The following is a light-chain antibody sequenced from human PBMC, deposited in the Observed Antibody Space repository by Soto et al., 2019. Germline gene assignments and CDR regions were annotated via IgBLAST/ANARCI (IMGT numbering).Light chain of an antibody. J-gene: IGKJ1*01. Sequence: EIVLTQSPCTLSLSPGERATLSCRASQSVSRSYLAWYQQKPGHAPSVLISGASSRATGIPDMFSGSGFGTDFTLTISRLEPEDTAVYYCQQYGSSGTFGQGTKVDIK. CDR3: QQYGSSGT. V-gene: IGKV3-20*01. CDR1: QSVSRSY. CDR2: GAS.